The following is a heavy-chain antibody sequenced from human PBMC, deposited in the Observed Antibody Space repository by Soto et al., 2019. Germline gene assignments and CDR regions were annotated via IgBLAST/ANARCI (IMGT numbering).Heavy chain of an antibody. D-gene: IGHD1-26*01. CDR2: ISYDGNNK. J-gene: IGHJ6*02. CDR1: GFKFSTYG. Sequence: QVQLVESGGGVVQPGRSLRLSCGASGFKFSTYGMHWVRQAPGKGLEWVAVISYDGNNKDYADSVKGRFTISRDNSKNTSYLQINSLRAEDTSVYYCAKGLVGYVFGVQDYYFGMDVWGQGTRVGVSS. CDR3: AKGLVGYVFGVQDYYFGMDV. V-gene: IGHV3-30*18.